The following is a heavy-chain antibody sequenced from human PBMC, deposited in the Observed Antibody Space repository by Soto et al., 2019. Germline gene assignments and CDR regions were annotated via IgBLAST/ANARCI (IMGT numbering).Heavy chain of an antibody. J-gene: IGHJ4*02. CDR1: GFTFSSYA. CDR2: ISGSGGST. D-gene: IGHD2-8*01. V-gene: IGHV3-23*01. CDR3: AKGSSLGRLDNVDY. Sequence: GGSLSLSCAASGFTFSSYAMSWVRQAPGKGLEWVSAISGSGGSTYYADSVKGRFTISRDNSKNTLYLQMNSLRAEDTAVYYCAKGSSLGRLDNVDYWGQGTLVTVSS.